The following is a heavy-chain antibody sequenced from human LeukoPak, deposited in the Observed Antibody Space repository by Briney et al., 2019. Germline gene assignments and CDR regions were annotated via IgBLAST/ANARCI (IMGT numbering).Heavy chain of an antibody. Sequence: GGSLRLSCAASGFSFSNYWMSWVRQAPGKGLEWVANIKHDGIEMNYADSAKGRFTISRDNAKNSMLLQMNSLRAEDTAVYYCARADYGGNLFFDYWGQGALVTVSS. D-gene: IGHD4-23*01. CDR3: ARADYGGNLFFDY. V-gene: IGHV3-7*04. J-gene: IGHJ4*02. CDR2: IKHDGIEM. CDR1: GFSFSNYW.